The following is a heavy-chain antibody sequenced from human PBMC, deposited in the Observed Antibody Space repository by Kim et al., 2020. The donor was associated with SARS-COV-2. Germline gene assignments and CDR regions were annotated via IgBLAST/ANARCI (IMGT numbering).Heavy chain of an antibody. J-gene: IGHJ4*02. D-gene: IGHD7-27*01. CDR2: GSKT. V-gene: IGHV3-33*01. Sequence: GSKTYYGDPVKGRFSVSRDNSKTPLYLQMNRMRAEDTALYYCATLTAQGYWGQGTLVAVSS. CDR3: ATLTAQGY.